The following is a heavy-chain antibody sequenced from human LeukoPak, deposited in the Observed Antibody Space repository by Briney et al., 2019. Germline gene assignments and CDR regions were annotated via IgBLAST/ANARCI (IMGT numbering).Heavy chain of an antibody. CDR3: ARVVVVAATSYYMDV. D-gene: IGHD2-15*01. J-gene: IGHJ6*03. Sequence: PSETLSLTCTVSGDSISSSRYYWGWIRQPPGKGLEWIGSIYYNGSTYYNPSLKSRVTISVDTSKNQFSLKLSSVTAADTAVYYCARVVVVAATSYYMDVWGKGTTVTVSS. CDR1: GDSISSSRYY. V-gene: IGHV4-39*07. CDR2: IYYNGST.